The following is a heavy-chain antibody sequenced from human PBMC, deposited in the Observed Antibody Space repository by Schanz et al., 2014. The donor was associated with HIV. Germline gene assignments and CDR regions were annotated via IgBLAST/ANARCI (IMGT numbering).Heavy chain of an antibody. Sequence: QVRLVESGGGVVQPGRSLRLSCAASGFTFSSYGMHWVRLAPGKGLEWVAGINWNSGDIGYADSVKGRFTISRDNSKNTLFLQMNSLRGEDTAVYYCARVANWDYYGMDVWGRGTTVTVSS. D-gene: IGHD3-16*01. CDR1: GFTFSSYG. V-gene: IGHV3-NL1*01. CDR3: ARVANWDYYGMDV. J-gene: IGHJ6*02. CDR2: INWNSGDI.